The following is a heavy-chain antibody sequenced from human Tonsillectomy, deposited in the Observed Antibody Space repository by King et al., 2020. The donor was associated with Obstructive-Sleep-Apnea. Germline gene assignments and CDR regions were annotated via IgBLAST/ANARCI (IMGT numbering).Heavy chain of an antibody. J-gene: IGHJ4*02. V-gene: IGHV4-39*07. D-gene: IGHD5-24*01. CDR2: IYYSGST. Sequence: QLQESGPGLVRPSETLSLTCTVSGGAISSSSYSWGWIRQPPGKGLECIGNIYYSGSTYYNPSLKTRVTISGHTSKNQVSLKLSSVTAADTAVYYCARGIDGYNEAYFDYWGQGTLVTVSS. CDR3: ARGIDGYNEAYFDY. CDR1: GGAISSSSYS.